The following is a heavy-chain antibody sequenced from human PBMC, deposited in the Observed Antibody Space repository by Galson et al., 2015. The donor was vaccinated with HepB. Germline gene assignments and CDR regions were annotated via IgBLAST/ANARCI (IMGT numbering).Heavy chain of an antibody. Sequence: SVKVSCKASGYTFTSYAMHWVRQAPGQRLEWMGWINAGNGNTKYSQKFQGRVTITRDTSASTAYMELSSLRSEDTAVYYCARAGRITIFGVSVENSGPSPRFDPWGQGTLVTVSS. CDR1: GYTFTSYA. D-gene: IGHD3-3*01. CDR3: ARAGRITIFGVSVENSGPSPRFDP. J-gene: IGHJ5*02. CDR2: INAGNGNT. V-gene: IGHV1-3*01.